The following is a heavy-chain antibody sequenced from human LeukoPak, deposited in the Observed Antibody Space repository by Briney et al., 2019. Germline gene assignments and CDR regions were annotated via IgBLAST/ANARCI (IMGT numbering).Heavy chain of an antibody. V-gene: IGHV1-24*01. CDR3: ATVLRGIASNNWFDP. D-gene: IGHD2-21*01. CDR2: FDPEDGET. CDR1: GYTLTELS. J-gene: IGHJ5*02. Sequence: ASVKVSCKVSGYTLTELSMHWVRQAPGKGLEWMGGFDPEDGETIYAQKFQGRVTMTEDTSTDTAYMELSNLKSEDTAVYYCATVLRGIASNNWFDPWGQGTLVTVSS.